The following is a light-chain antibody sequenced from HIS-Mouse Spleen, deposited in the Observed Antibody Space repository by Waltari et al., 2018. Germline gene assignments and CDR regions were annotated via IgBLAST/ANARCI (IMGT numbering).Light chain of an antibody. V-gene: IGKV3-15*01. J-gene: IGKJ1*01. CDR2: GAS. CDR3: QQYNNWWT. CDR1: QSVSSN. Sequence: EIVMTQSPATLSVSPGERATLFCRASQSVSSNLAWYQQKPGQAPRPLIYGASTRATGIPARFSGSGSGTEFTLTISSLQSEDFAVYYCQQYNNWWTFGQGTKVEIK.